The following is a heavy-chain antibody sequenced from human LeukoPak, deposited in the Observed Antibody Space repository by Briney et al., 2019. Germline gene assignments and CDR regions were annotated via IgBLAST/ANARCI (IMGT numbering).Heavy chain of an antibody. CDR3: ARGTAAAGTRYYFDY. CDR2: VSDSGST. J-gene: IGHJ4*02. Sequence: SETLSLTCSVSRGSIGNYYWTWIRQPQGKGLEWIGCVSDSGSTNYSPSLKSRVTISVDASKNQFSLKLSSVTAADTAVYYCARGTAAAGTRYYFDYWGQGTLVTVSS. CDR1: RGSIGNYY. V-gene: IGHV4-59*12. D-gene: IGHD6-13*01.